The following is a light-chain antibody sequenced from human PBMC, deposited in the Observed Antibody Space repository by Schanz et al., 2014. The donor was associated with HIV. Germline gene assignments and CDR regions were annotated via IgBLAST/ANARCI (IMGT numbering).Light chain of an antibody. CDR1: RSVNSN. V-gene: IGKV3D-15*01. J-gene: IGKJ1*01. CDR2: GAS. CDR3: QQYNSYTWT. Sequence: EIVMTQSPVTLSVSPGERVTLSCRASRSVNSNLAWYQQKPGQAPRLLIYGASSRATGIPDRFSGSGSGTDFTLTISSLQPDDFATYYCQQYNSYTWTFGQGTKVEIK.